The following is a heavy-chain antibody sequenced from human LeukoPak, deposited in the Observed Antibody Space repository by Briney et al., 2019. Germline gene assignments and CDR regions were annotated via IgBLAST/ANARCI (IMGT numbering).Heavy chain of an antibody. CDR3: ARVRGGEWELLRIPYYYYYYMDV. D-gene: IGHD1-26*01. J-gene: IGHJ6*03. CDR1: GGSIASTTYY. Sequence: SETLSLTCTVSGGSIASTTYYWGWIRQPPGKGLEWIGTISYSGTPYYNPSLRSRVTISSDTSKNQFSLKLSSVTAADTAVYYCARVRGGEWELLRIPYYYYYYMDVWGKGTTVTVSS. CDR2: ISYSGTP. V-gene: IGHV4-39*07.